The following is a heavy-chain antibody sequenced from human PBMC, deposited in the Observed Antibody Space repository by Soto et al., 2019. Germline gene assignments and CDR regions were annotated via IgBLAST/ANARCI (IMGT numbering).Heavy chain of an antibody. CDR1: GFTFSTYG. CDR2: VSFDGSNK. V-gene: IGHV3-30*18. D-gene: IGHD5-18*01. J-gene: IGHJ4*02. CDR3: AKDGDRWKKLGYFDC. Sequence: PGGSLRLSCAPSGFTFSTYGMHWVRQTPGKGLECVASVSFDGSNKHYADSVKGRFSISRDKSKNTLYLQMNSLRAEDTAVYYCAKDGDRWKKLGYFDCWGQGALVTVSS.